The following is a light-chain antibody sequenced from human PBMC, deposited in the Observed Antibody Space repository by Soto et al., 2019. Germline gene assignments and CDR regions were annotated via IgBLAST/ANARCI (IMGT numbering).Light chain of an antibody. CDR1: QSVSSN. J-gene: IGKJ4*01. Sequence: VLTQSPGTLSLSPGERATLSCRAIQSVSSNYLARYQLKSGQPPRLLIYGASTRATGIPARFSGSGSGTEFTLTINDLQSEDFAVYYCQQYERWPPLTFGGGTKVDIK. V-gene: IGKV3-15*01. CDR2: GAS. CDR3: QQYERWPPLT.